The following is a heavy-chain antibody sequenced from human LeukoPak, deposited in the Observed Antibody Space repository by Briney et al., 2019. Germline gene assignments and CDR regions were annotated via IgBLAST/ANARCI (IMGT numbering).Heavy chain of an antibody. CDR3: ARTRYDFWSGDDAFDI. D-gene: IGHD3-3*01. V-gene: IGHV1-69*05. CDR1: GGTFSSYA. Sequence: ASVKVSCKASGGTFSSYAISWVRQAPGQGLEWMGRIIPIFGTANYAQKFQGSVTITTDESTSTAYMELSSLRSEDTAVYYCARTRYDFWSGDDAFDIWGQGTMVTVSS. CDR2: IIPIFGTA. J-gene: IGHJ3*02.